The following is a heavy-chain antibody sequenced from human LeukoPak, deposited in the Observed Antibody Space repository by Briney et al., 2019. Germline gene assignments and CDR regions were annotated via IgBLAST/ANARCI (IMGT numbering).Heavy chain of an antibody. CDR1: GFTFSSYA. J-gene: IGHJ4*02. Sequence: GGSLRLSCAASGFTFSSYAMHWVRQAPGKGLEWVAVISYDGSNKYYADSVKGRFTISRDNSKNTLYLQMNSLRAEDTAVYYCARVGLLLFSGSYDYWGQGTLVTVSS. CDR2: ISYDGSNK. CDR3: ARVGLLLFSGSYDY. V-gene: IGHV3-30*04. D-gene: IGHD3-10*01.